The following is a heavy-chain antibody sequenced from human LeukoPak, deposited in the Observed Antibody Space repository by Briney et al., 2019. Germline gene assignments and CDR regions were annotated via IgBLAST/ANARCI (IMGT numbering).Heavy chain of an antibody. D-gene: IGHD4/OR15-4a*01. CDR1: GYTFTSYY. CDR2: INPSGGST. J-gene: IGHJ4*02. CDR3: ARTTMVITFDY. V-gene: IGHV1-46*01. Sequence: ASVKVSCKASGYTFTSYYMHWMRQAPGQGLEWMGIINPSGGSTSYAQKFQGRVTMTTDMSTSTVYMELSSLRSEERAVYYCARTTMVITFDYWGEGTLVTVSS.